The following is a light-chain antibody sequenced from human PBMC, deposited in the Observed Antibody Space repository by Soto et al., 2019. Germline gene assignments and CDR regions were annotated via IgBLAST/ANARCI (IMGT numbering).Light chain of an antibody. V-gene: IGKV1-39*01. J-gene: IGKJ1*01. CDR2: AAS. CDR1: QSISSY. CDR3: QQRSNWPRT. Sequence: DIQMTQSPSSLSASVGDRVTITCRASQSISSYLNWYQQKPGKAPKLLIYAASSLQSGVPSRFSGSGSGTDFTLTISSLEPEDSAVYYCQQRSNWPRTFGQGTKVDI.